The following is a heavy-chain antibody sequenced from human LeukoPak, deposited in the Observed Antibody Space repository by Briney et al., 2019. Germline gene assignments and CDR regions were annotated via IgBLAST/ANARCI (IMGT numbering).Heavy chain of an antibody. CDR2: IDWDDDK. J-gene: IGHJ4*02. D-gene: IGHD3-10*01. Sequence: QTLSLTCTVSGGSISSYYWSWIRQPPGKALEWLARIDWDDDKYYSTSLKTRLTISKDTSKNQVVLTMTNMDPVDTATYYCARTMVRGVITIDYWGQGTLVTVSS. CDR3: ARTMVRGVITIDY. CDR1: GGSISSYY. V-gene: IGHV2-70*11.